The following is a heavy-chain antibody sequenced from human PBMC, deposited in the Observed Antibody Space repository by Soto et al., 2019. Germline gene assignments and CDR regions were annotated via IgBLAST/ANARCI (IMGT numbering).Heavy chain of an antibody. CDR2: ISAYNGNT. CDR1: GYTFTGYY. Sequence: ASVKVSCKASGYTFTGYYMHWVRQAPGQGLEWMGWISAYNGNTNYAQKLQGRVTMTTDTSTSTAYMELRSLRSDDTAVYYCAREANYYDSSGYCDYWGQGTLVTVSS. V-gene: IGHV1-18*04. J-gene: IGHJ4*02. CDR3: AREANYYDSSGYCDY. D-gene: IGHD3-22*01.